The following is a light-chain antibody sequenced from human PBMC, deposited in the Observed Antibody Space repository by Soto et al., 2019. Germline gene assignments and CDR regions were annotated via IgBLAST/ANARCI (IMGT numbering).Light chain of an antibody. CDR1: QGSRND. Sequence: DIQMTQSPSSLSASVGDRVTITCRASQGSRNDLGWYQQKPGKAPKRRIYAPSSSQSGVQSRFSRKESGTEFTLTISSLQPEDFATYYCLQHNSYPWTFGQGTKVEIK. CDR2: APS. J-gene: IGKJ1*01. CDR3: LQHNSYPWT. V-gene: IGKV1-17*01.